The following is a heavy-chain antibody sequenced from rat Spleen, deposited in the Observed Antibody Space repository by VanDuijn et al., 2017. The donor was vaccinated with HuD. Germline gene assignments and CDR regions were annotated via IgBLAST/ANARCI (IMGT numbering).Heavy chain of an antibody. J-gene: IGHJ3*01. CDR1: GFTFNNYW. CDR3: TTGDYGYTRLFVY. D-gene: IGHD1-9*01. CDR2: ITSTGGSA. Sequence: EVQLVESGGGLVQPGRSLKLSCIASGFTFNNYWMTWIRQAPGKGLEWVASITSTGGSAYYPDSVKGRFTISRDNAKSTLYLQMNSLRSEDTATYYCTTGDYGYTRLFVYWGQGTLVTVSS. V-gene: IGHV5-31*01.